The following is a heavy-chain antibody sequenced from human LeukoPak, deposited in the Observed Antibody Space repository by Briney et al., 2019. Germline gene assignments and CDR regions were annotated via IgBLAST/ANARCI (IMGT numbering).Heavy chain of an antibody. CDR1: GGSISSSSYY. Sequence: SETLSLTCTVSGGSISSSSYYWGWIRQPPGKGLEWIGCIYYSGSTYYNPSLKSRVTISVDTSKNQFSLKLSSVTAADTAVYYCARHVSVVYAPRDFDYWGQGTLVTVSS. CDR2: IYYSGST. V-gene: IGHV4-39*01. CDR3: ARHVSVVYAPRDFDY. D-gene: IGHD2-8*02. J-gene: IGHJ4*02.